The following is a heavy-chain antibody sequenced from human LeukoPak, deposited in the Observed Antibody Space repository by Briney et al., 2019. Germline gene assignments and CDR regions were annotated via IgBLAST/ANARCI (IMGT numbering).Heavy chain of an antibody. J-gene: IGHJ4*02. Sequence: GGSLRLSCAASGFTVSNYAMTWVRQAPGKGLEWVSAISAGGVDTFYADSVRGRFTISRDNSKSTLYLQLNNLRVEDTAVYYCAEASWVSNADAVLWGQGTVVTVSS. CDR2: ISAGGVDT. V-gene: IGHV3-23*01. D-gene: IGHD1-1*01. CDR1: GFTVSNYA. CDR3: AEASWVSNADAVL.